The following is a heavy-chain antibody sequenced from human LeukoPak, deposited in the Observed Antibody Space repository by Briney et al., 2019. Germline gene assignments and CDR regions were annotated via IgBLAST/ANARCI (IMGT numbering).Heavy chain of an antibody. V-gene: IGHV4-34*01. Sequence: SETLSLTCAVYGGSFSGYYWSWIRKPPGKGLEWIGEINHSGSTNYNPSIKSRVTISIDTSKNQFSMKLSSVTAADTAVYYCARAGGQQLAGDNGWFDPWGQGTLVTVSS. CDR2: INHSGST. D-gene: IGHD6-13*01. J-gene: IGHJ5*02. CDR3: ARAGGQQLAGDNGWFDP. CDR1: GGSFSGYY.